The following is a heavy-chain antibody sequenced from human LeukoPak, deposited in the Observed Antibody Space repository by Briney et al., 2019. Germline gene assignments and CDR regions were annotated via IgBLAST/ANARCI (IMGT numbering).Heavy chain of an antibody. CDR3: AKTLYSSSSGGIDY. J-gene: IGHJ4*02. D-gene: IGHD6-6*01. CDR2: ISGSGGST. V-gene: IGHV3-23*01. CDR1: GFTFNSYA. Sequence: PGGSLRLSCAASGFTFNSYAMSWVRQAPGKGLEWVSAISGSGGSTYYADSVKGRFTISRDNSKNTLYLQMNSLRAEDTAVYYCAKTLYSSSSGGIDYWGQGTLVTVSS.